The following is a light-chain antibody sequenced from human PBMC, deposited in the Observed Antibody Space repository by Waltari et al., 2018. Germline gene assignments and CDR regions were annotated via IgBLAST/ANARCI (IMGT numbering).Light chain of an antibody. Sequence: SALTQPRSVSGSPGPSVTISCTGTSSAIGAYDYVPWYQQHPGKPPKRIIYDVTDRPSGVPDRFSGSKSGNTASLTISGLQAEDEADYYCCSYAGSYTYVFGTGTKVTVL. V-gene: IGLV2-11*01. CDR3: CSYAGSYTYV. J-gene: IGLJ1*01. CDR1: SSAIGAYDY. CDR2: DVT.